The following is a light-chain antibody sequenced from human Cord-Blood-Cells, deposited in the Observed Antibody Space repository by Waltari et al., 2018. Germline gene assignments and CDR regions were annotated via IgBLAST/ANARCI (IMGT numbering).Light chain of an antibody. CDR1: SSDVGRYNH. CDR3: SSYTSSSTLVV. J-gene: IGLJ2*01. Sequence: QPALTQPASVSGSPGQSITISCTGTSSDVGRYNHISWYQQRPGKAHKPMIYDVSNRPSGVSTRFSGSKSGNTASLTISGLQAEDEADYYCSSYTSSSTLVVFGGGTKLTVL. V-gene: IGLV2-14*01. CDR2: DVS.